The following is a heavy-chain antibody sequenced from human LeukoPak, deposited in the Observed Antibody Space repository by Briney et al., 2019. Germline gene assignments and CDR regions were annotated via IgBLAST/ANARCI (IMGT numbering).Heavy chain of an antibody. Sequence: GESLRISCKASGYRFTSHWISRVRQMPGKGLEWMGRIEPGDSYTNYDPSFQGHVTISVDKSISTAYLQWTSLKASDTAMYYCARQGYGGNWFDPWGQGTLVTVSS. CDR1: GYRFTSHW. CDR2: IEPGDSYT. V-gene: IGHV5-10-1*01. D-gene: IGHD5-18*01. J-gene: IGHJ5*02. CDR3: ARQGYGGNWFDP.